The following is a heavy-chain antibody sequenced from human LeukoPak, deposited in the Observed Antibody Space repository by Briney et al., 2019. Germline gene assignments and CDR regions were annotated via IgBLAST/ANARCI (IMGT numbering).Heavy chain of an antibody. D-gene: IGHD5-12*01. V-gene: IGHV1-18*01. CDR1: GYTFTSYG. CDR2: ISAYNGNT. Sequence: GASVKVSCKASGYTFTSYGISWVRQAPGQGPEWVGWISAYNGNTNYAQKPQGRVTMTTDTSTSTAYMELRSLRADDTAVYYCARSGYSGYDLSDYWGQGTLVTVSS. CDR3: ARSGYSGYDLSDY. J-gene: IGHJ4*02.